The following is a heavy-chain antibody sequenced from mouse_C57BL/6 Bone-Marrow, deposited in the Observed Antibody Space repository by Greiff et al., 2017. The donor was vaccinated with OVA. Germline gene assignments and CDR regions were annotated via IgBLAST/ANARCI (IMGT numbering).Heavy chain of an antibody. J-gene: IGHJ3*01. CDR1: GYTFTSYW. CDR3: ARYWAWFAY. Sequence: QVQLKESGAELVKPGASVKMSCKASGYTFTSYWITWVKQRPGQGLEWIGDIYPGSGSTNYNEKFKSKATLTVDTSSSTAYMQLSSLTSEDSAVYYCARYWAWFAYWGQGTLVTVSA. D-gene: IGHD4-1*01. CDR2: IYPGSGST. V-gene: IGHV1-55*01.